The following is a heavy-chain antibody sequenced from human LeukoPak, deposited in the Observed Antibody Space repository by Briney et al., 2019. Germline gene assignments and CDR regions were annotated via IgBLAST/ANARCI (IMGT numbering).Heavy chain of an antibody. J-gene: IGHJ5*02. Sequence: SETLSLTCTVSGGSISSYYWSWIRQPPGKGLEWIGYIYYSGSTNYNPPLKSRVTISVDTSKNQFSLKLSSVTAADTAVYYCARERQQLVSGWFDPWGQGTLVTVSS. D-gene: IGHD6-13*01. CDR3: ARERQQLVSGWFDP. CDR1: GGSISSYY. CDR2: IYYSGST. V-gene: IGHV4-59*01.